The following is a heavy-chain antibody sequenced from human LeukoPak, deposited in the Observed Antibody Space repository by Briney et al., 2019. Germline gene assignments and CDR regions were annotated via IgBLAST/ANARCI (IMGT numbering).Heavy chain of an antibody. CDR1: RFTYSRHS. Sequence: GGSLRLSCAASRFTYSRHSMNWARQPRGKGLEWVSSISSSSSYIYYADSVKGRFTISRDNAKNSLYLQMNSLRAEDTAVYYCARELPANYWGQGTLVTVSS. J-gene: IGHJ4*02. V-gene: IGHV3-21*01. D-gene: IGHD2-15*01. CDR3: ARELPANY. CDR2: ISSSSSYI.